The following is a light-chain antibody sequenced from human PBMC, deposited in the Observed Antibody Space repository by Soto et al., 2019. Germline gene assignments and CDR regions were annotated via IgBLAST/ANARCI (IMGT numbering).Light chain of an antibody. Sequence: EIVLTQSPATLSLSPGERATLSCRASQSVSSSLAWYQQKPGQAPRLLIYAASNRATGIPTRFSGSGSGTDFTLTISSLETEDFGVYYCQQRSDWPPSLTFGGGTKVEIK. CDR1: QSVSSS. CDR3: QQRSDWPPSLT. J-gene: IGKJ4*01. V-gene: IGKV3-11*01. CDR2: AAS.